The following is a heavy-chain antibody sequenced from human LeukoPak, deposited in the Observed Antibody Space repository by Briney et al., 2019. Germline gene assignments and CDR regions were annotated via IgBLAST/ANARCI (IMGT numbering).Heavy chain of an antibody. Sequence: QPGGSLRLSCVASGFTFSDYERHWIRQAPGKGLEWVSYITKTGASIYYAPSVRGRFTISSDTADNSLYLQMNSLRAEDSALYYCARGRILPAESFFDFWGQGTLVTVSS. CDR2: ITKTGASI. CDR1: GFTFSDYE. J-gene: IGHJ4*02. V-gene: IGHV3-48*03. D-gene: IGHD3-10*01. CDR3: ARGRILPAESFFDF.